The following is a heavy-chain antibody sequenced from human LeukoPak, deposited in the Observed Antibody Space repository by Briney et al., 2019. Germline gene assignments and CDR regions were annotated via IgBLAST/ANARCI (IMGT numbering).Heavy chain of an antibody. CDR2: ISSSSSYI. V-gene: IGHV3-21*01. CDR3: ARDQRSFDWSHDAFDI. D-gene: IGHD3-9*01. Sequence: GGSLRLSCAASGFTFSSYAMTWVRQAPGKGLQWVSSISSSSSYIYYADSVKGRFTISRDNAKNSLYLQMNSLRAEDTAVYYCARDQRSFDWSHDAFDIWGQGTMVTVSS. J-gene: IGHJ3*02. CDR1: GFTFSSYA.